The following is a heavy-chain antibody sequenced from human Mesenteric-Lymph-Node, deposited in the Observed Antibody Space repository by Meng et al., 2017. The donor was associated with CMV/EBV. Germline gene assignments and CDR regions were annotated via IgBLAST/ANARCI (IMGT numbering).Heavy chain of an antibody. CDR1: GGSISSGSYY. CDR2: TYYGGST. CDR3: ARGLHGRYCPGTCYPVDY. D-gene: IGHD2-8*02. J-gene: IGHJ4*02. Sequence: GSLRLSCTVSGGSISSGSYYWGWIRHPPGKGLEWIGNTYYGGSTYYNPSLSSRVSISVDTSKDQFSLKLNSVTAADTAVYYCARGLHGRYCPGTCYPVDYWGQGTLVTVSS. V-gene: IGHV4-39*07.